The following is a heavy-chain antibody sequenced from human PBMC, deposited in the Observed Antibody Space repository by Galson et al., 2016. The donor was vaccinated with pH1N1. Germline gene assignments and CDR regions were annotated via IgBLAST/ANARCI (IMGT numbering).Heavy chain of an antibody. Sequence: SLRLSCAASGFTFNKYAMTWVRQAPGKGLEWVSAISGSGSDTYYADSVKGRFTISRDNSKDTVYLQMNSLTVEDTAIYYCARDQGVNNWNDVSRWFDPWGQGILVTVSS. V-gene: IGHV3-23*01. CDR2: ISGSGSDT. CDR3: ARDQGVNNWNDVSRWFDP. J-gene: IGHJ5*02. D-gene: IGHD1-1*01. CDR1: GFTFNKYA.